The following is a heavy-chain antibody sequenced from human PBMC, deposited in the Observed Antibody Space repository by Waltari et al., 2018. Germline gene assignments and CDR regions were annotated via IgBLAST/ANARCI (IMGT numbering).Heavy chain of an antibody. J-gene: IGHJ4*02. Sequence: QVQLVESGGGVVQPGWSLRLACAALGFTFSSYAMHWVRQAPGKGLEWVAVISYDGSNKYYVDSVKGRFTISRDNSKNTLYLQMNSLRAEDTAVYYCAREDTAIPLFDYWGQGTLVTVSS. CDR1: GFTFSSYA. CDR2: ISYDGSNK. D-gene: IGHD5-18*01. CDR3: AREDTAIPLFDY. V-gene: IGHV3-30*04.